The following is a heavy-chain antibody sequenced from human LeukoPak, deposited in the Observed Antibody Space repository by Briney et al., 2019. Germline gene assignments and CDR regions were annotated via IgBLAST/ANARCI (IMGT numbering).Heavy chain of an antibody. CDR2: IRYDGSNK. J-gene: IGHJ6*03. D-gene: IGHD3-22*01. CDR3: ARASTSPYYDSSGYYYPLPMDV. CDR1: GFTFSSYG. V-gene: IGHV3-30*02. Sequence: GGSLRLSCAASGFTFSSYGMHWVRQAPGKGLEWVAFIRYDGSNKYYADSVKGRFTISRDNSKNTLYLQMNSLRAEDTAVYYCARASTSPYYDSSGYYYPLPMDVWGKGTTVTVSS.